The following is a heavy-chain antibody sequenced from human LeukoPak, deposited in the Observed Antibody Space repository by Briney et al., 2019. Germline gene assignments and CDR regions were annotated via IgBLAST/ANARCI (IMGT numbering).Heavy chain of an antibody. D-gene: IGHD3-3*01. V-gene: IGHV1-2*02. J-gene: IGHJ6*03. CDR1: GYTFTGYY. CDR3: ARAFWSGYQYYYYYMDV. CDR2: INPNSGGT. Sequence: ASVKVSCEASGYTFTGYYMHWVRQAPGQGLEWMGWINPNSGGTNYAQKFQGRVTMTRDTSISTAYMELSRLRSDDTAVYYCARAFWSGYQYYYYYMDVWGKGTTVTVSS.